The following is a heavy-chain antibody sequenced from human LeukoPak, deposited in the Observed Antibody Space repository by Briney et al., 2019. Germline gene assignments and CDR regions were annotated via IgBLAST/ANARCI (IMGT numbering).Heavy chain of an antibody. CDR3: AKGLYDSSGYYPVDAFDI. D-gene: IGHD3-22*01. Sequence: GGSLRLSCAASGFTFSSYAMSWVRQAPGKGLERVSAISGSGGSTYYADSVKGRFTISRDNSKNTLYLQMNSLRAEDTAVYYCAKGLYDSSGYYPVDAFDIWGQGTMVTVSS. CDR1: GFTFSSYA. J-gene: IGHJ3*02. V-gene: IGHV3-23*01. CDR2: ISGSGGST.